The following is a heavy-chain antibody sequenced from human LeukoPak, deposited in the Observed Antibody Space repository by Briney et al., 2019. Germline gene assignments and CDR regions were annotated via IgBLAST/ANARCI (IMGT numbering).Heavy chain of an antibody. Sequence: GVSLRLFYAASGFTFKSYAMTWVREAPEKGLVYVSANSGSGDDTLCADAVKERFTISRDNSKNMLYLQMNSLRAEDKAVYYCAKDRGIAARYFDYWGQGTLVTVSS. V-gene: IGHV3-23*01. CDR1: GFTFKSYA. CDR2: NSGSGDDT. CDR3: AKDRGIAARYFDY. J-gene: IGHJ4*02. D-gene: IGHD6-6*01.